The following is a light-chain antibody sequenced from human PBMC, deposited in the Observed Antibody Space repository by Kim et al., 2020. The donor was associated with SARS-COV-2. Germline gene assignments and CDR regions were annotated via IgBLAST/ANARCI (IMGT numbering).Light chain of an antibody. J-gene: IGKJ4*01. Sequence: EIVLTQSPGTLSFSPGERATLSCRASQSISSSYLAWYQQRPGQAPRLLMYDTSNRATGIPERFSGSGSGTDFTLTISRLEPEDFAVYYWQQYDNSLLTFGGGTKVDIK. CDR3: QQYDNSLLT. CDR2: DTS. CDR1: QSISSSY. V-gene: IGKV3-20*01.